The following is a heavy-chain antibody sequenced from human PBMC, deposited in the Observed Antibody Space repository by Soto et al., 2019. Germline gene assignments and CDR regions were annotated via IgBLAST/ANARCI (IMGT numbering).Heavy chain of an antibody. CDR1: GGSFSGYY. D-gene: IGHD4-17*01. Sequence: SETLSLTCAVYGGSFSGYYWSWIRQPPGKGLEWIGEINHSGSTNYNPSLKSRVTISVDTSKNQFSLKLSSVTAADTAVYYCARATVTTSGDFDYWGQGTLVTVSS. V-gene: IGHV4-34*01. CDR2: INHSGST. CDR3: ARATVTTSGDFDY. J-gene: IGHJ4*02.